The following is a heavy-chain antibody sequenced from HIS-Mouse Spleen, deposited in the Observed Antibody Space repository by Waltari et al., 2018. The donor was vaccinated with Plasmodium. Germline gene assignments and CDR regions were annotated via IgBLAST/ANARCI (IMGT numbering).Heavy chain of an antibody. CDR2: INHSGST. CDR1: GGSFSGYY. V-gene: IGHV4-34*01. D-gene: IGHD2-15*01. Sequence: QVQLQQWGAGLLKPSETLSLTCPVYGGSFSGYYWSWIRPPPGKGLDWIGEINHSGSTNYNPSLKSRVTISVDTSKNQFSLKLSSVTAADTAVYYCARLVVVASKDSYWGQGTLVTVSS. CDR3: ARLVVVASKDSY. J-gene: IGHJ4*02.